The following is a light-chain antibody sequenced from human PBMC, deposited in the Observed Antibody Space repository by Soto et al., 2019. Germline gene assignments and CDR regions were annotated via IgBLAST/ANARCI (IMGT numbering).Light chain of an antibody. Sequence: AIQLTQSPSSLSASVGDRVNITCRASQGISSALAWYQQKPGKAPNLLIYDASSLQSGVPSRFSGSGSRTDFTLTISSLQPEDFATYYCQQFNSYPLTFGGGTKVEV. CDR2: DAS. CDR1: QGISSA. CDR3: QQFNSYPLT. J-gene: IGKJ4*01. V-gene: IGKV1-13*02.